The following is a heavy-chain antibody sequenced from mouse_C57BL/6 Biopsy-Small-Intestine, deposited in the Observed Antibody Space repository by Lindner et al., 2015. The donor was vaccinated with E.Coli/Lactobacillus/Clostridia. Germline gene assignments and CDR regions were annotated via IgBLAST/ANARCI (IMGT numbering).Heavy chain of an antibody. V-gene: IGHV1-20*01. CDR2: ISPFNGDT. CDR1: GYAFTYFH. CDR3: ARRQVDYFDY. J-gene: IGHJ2*01. Sequence: SVKVSCKVSGYAFTYFHISWLRQAPGQGPEWVGWISPFNGDTSLAQKFQGRVTLTTDASTATAYMELRSLRSDDTAVYYCARRQVDYFDYWGQGTLVTVSS. D-gene: IGHD1-1*02.